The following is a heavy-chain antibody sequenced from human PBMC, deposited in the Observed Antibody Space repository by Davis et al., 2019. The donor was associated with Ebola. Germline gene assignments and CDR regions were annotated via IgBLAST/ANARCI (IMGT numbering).Heavy chain of an antibody. V-gene: IGHV5-51*01. J-gene: IGHJ5*02. D-gene: IGHD2-15*01. CDR1: GFTFSNYW. CDR2: IFPGDSNT. Sequence: GGSLRLSCQGSGFTFSNYWIGWLRQMPGKGLEWMGFIFPGDSNTKYSPSFQGQVTISADKSTSTAYLQWTTLKASDTAIYYCARRYCSGATCYFPEGWFDPWGQGTVVTVSS. CDR3: ARRYCSGATCYFPEGWFDP.